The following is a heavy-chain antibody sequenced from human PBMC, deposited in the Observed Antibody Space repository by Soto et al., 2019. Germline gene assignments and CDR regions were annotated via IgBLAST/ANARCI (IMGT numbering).Heavy chain of an antibody. V-gene: IGHV1-18*01. CDR2: ISAYNGNT. CDR1: GYTFTNYG. J-gene: IGHJ3*02. D-gene: IGHD6-19*01. CDR3: AVYSSGWDDAFDI. Sequence: GASVKVSCKTSGYTFTNYGISWVRQAPGQGLEWMGWISAYNGNTNYAQKLQGRVTMTTDTSTSTAYMELRSLRSDDTAVYYCAVYSSGWDDAFDIWGQGTMVTVSS.